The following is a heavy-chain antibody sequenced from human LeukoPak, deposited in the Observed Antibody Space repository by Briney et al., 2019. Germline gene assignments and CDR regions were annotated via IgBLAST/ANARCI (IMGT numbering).Heavy chain of an antibody. CDR1: AFTSSNYA. Sequence: PGRCLRLSCLLAAFTSSNYAMGSVPPGPRRRRWRGSAISSTDGTSFYADPVKGRFTISRDNSKNILYLQMNRLRAEDTAVYHCVKRGVRGTYYFDQWGEGTLVTVSS. D-gene: IGHD1-26*01. CDR2: ISSTDGTS. CDR3: VKRGVRGTYYFDQ. V-gene: IGHV3-23*01. J-gene: IGHJ4*02.